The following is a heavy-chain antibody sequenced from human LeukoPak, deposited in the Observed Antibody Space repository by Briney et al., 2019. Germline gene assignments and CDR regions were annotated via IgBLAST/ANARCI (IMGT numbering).Heavy chain of an antibody. J-gene: IGHJ1*01. Sequence: GRSLRLSCAASGFTFDDYAMHWVRQAPGKGLEWVSGISWNSGSIGYADSVKGRFTISRDNAKNSLYLQMNSLRAEDTALYYCAKDFKKWFGELFEGAGWGQGTLVTVSS. CDR3: AKDFKKWFGELFEGAG. CDR1: GFTFDDYA. D-gene: IGHD3-10*01. V-gene: IGHV3-9*01. CDR2: ISWNSGSI.